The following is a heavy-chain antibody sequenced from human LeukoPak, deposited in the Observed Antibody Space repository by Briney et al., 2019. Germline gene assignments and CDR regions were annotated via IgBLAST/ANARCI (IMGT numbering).Heavy chain of an antibody. D-gene: IGHD3-10*01. CDR3: AANSADYNTLGSSYKV. CDR1: GGSFSGYY. Sequence: SETLSLTCAVYGGSFSGYYWSWIRQPPGKGLEWIGEINHSGSTNYNPSLRSRLTVSVDTSKNNLSLKLSSVTAADTAVYYCAANSADYNTLGSSYKVWGQGTLVTVSS. CDR2: INHSGST. V-gene: IGHV4-34*01. J-gene: IGHJ4*02.